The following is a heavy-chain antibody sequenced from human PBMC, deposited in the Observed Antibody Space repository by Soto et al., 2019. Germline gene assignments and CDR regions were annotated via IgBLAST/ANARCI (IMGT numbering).Heavy chain of an antibody. V-gene: IGHV3-23*01. Sequence: EVQLLESGGGLVQPEGSLRLSCEGSGFTFSSYAMSWVRQAPGKGLEWVSGISGGGSTTYYADSVKGRFTISRDNSKNTLYLQVNSLRAEDTAVYYCARDQAAGGTISRYFQDWGQGTLVTVSS. J-gene: IGHJ1*01. CDR1: GFTFSSYA. CDR3: ARDQAAGGTISRYFQD. CDR2: ISGGGSTT. D-gene: IGHD6-13*01.